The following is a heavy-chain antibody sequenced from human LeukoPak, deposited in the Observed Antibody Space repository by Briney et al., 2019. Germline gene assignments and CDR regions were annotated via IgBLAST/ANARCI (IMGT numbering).Heavy chain of an antibody. V-gene: IGHV5-51*01. D-gene: IGHD1-20*01. J-gene: IGHJ5*02. CDR2: IYPGDSDT. Sequence: GEPLKISCKGSGYSFTSYWIGWVRQMPGKGLEWMGIIYPGDSDTRYSPSFQGQVTISADKSISTAYLQWSSLKASDTAMYYCARHRITGTTLSWFDPWGQGTLVTVSS. CDR1: GYSFTSYW. CDR3: ARHRITGTTLSWFDP.